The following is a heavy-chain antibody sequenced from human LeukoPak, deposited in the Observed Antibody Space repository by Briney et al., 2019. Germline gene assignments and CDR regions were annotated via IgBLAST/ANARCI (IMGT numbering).Heavy chain of an antibody. J-gene: IGHJ5*02. CDR3: ARDHVYYYGSGSYYRWFDP. D-gene: IGHD3-10*01. V-gene: IGHV4-59*01. CDR1: GGSIRSYY. Sequence: SEALSLTCTASGGSIRSYYWSWIRQPPGKGLEWIGYNYYSGSTNYNPSLKSRVTISVDTSKNQFSLKLSSVTAADTAVYYCARDHVYYYGSGSYYRWFDPWGQGTLVTVSS. CDR2: NYYSGST.